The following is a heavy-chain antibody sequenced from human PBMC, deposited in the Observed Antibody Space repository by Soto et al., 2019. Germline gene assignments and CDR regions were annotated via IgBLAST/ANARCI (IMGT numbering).Heavy chain of an antibody. D-gene: IGHD3-9*01. V-gene: IGHV1-8*01. Sequence: GASVKVSCKASGYTFTTYDINWVRQATGQGPEWMGWMNPNSGNTGYAQEFQGRVTMTRNTSINTAYMELSSLSSEDTAVYSCAKWGHTHYDILTPQLDYWGQGTLVTVSS. CDR2: MNPNSGNT. J-gene: IGHJ4*02. CDR1: GYTFTTYD. CDR3: AKWGHTHYDILTPQLDY.